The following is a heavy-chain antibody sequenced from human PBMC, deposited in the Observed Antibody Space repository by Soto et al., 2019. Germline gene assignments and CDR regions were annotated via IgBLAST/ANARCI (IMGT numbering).Heavy chain of an antibody. CDR2: INPSGGST. CDR1: GYTFTSYY. CDR3: ARGLVVVLRSDGTTSGDFDY. Sequence: ASVKVSCQASGYTFTSYYMHWVRQAPGQGLEWMGIINPSGGSTSYAQKFQGRVTMTRDTSTSTVYMELSSLRSEDTAVYYCARGLVVVLRSDGTTSGDFDYWGQGTLVTVSS. J-gene: IGHJ4*02. V-gene: IGHV1-46*01. D-gene: IGHD1-1*01.